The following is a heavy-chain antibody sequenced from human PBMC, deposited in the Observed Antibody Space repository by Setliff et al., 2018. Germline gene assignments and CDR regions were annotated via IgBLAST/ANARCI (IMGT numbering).Heavy chain of an antibody. CDR1: GGSISSSNW. J-gene: IGHJ3*02. D-gene: IGHD3-16*02. V-gene: IGHV4-4*02. CDR2: IYHSGST. CDR3: ANGVWGSYRYTDAFDI. Sequence: SETLSLTCAVSGGSISSSNWWSWVRQPPGKGLEWIGEIYHSGSTNYNPSLKSRVTISVDKSKNQFSLKLSSVTAADTAVYYCANGVWGSYRYTDAFDIWGQGTMVTVSS.